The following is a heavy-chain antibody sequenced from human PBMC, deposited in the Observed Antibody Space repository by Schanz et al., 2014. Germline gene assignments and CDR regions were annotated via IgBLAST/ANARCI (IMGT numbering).Heavy chain of an antibody. CDR3: VRGAGWAFGDYHDMDV. J-gene: IGHJ6*02. CDR2: ISVYHGHT. D-gene: IGHD3-10*01. Sequence: QVQLVQSGGEVKKPGASATVSCKASGYTFNNHGISWVRQAPGQGLEWMGWISVYHGHTNYAEKVHGRVTMTTDTSTRAASMELRSLISDDAAVDYCVRGAGWAFGDYHDMDVWGQGTSVTVSS. V-gene: IGHV1-18*01. CDR1: GYTFNNHG.